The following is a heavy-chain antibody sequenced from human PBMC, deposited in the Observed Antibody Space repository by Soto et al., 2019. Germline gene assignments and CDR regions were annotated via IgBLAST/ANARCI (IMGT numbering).Heavy chain of an antibody. CDR2: TYYRSKWYN. CDR1: GDSVSSNSAA. J-gene: IGHJ4*02. V-gene: IGHV6-1*01. CDR3: ARGESISVAWFDY. Sequence: PXQTLSLPCAISGDSVSSNSAAWNLIRQSPSRGLEWLGRTYYRSKWYNDYAVSVKSRITINPDTSKNQFSLQLNSVTPEDTAVYYCARGESISVAWFDYWGQGTLVTVSS. D-gene: IGHD6-19*01.